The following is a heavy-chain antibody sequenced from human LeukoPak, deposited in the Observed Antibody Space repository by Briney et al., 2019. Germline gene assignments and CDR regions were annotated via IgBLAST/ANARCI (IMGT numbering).Heavy chain of an antibody. CDR2: ISGSGGST. CDR1: GFTFDDYG. V-gene: IGHV3-23*01. CDR3: AKALELRVYGPGY. Sequence: PGGSLRLSCAASGFTFDDYGLHWVRQAPGKGLEWVSVISGSGGSTYYADSVKGRFTISRDNSKNTLFLQMNSLRGEDTAVYYCAKALELRVYGPGYWGQGTLVTVSS. J-gene: IGHJ4*02. D-gene: IGHD2-8*01.